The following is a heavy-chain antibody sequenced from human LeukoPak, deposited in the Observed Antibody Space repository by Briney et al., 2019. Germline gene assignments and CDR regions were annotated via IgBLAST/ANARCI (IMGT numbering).Heavy chain of an antibody. CDR3: AKDPYRVVVATGNYLDP. Sequence: GGSLRLSCAASGFTFSSYGMHWVRQAPGKGLEWVAVISHDGSNIYYGDSVKGRFSISRDNSKNTLYLQMNSLRAEDTAVYYCAKDPYRVVVATGNYLDPWGQGTLVTVSS. V-gene: IGHV3-30*18. J-gene: IGHJ5*02. CDR1: GFTFSSYG. CDR2: ISHDGSNI. D-gene: IGHD2-15*01.